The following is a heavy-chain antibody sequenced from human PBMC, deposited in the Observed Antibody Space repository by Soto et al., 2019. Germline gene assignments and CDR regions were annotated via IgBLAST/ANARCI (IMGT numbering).Heavy chain of an antibody. J-gene: IGHJ6*02. CDR2: ISGYNGKT. V-gene: IGHV1-18*01. CDR3: AREGPRPYYYYGMDV. Sequence: QVQLVQSGAEVKKPGASVKVFCKSSGYTFSMSGISWVRQAPGQGLEWMGWISGYNGKTNYEQKFQDRVTMTTDTSTNMAYMELRSLRSDDTAVYYCAREGPRPYYYYGMDVWGQGTTVTVSS. CDR1: GYTFSMSG.